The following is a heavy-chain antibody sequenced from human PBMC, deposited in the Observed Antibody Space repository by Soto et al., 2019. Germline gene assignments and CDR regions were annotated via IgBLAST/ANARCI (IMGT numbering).Heavy chain of an antibody. V-gene: IGHV4-4*02. CDR1: GGSMSSSNW. Sequence: TLSLTCTVSGGSMSSSNWWNWVRQPPGKGLEWIGETHHSGRTNYNPSLKSRVTISVDTSKNQFSLKLSSVTAADTAVYYCARRYGASFDYWGQGTLVTVSS. J-gene: IGHJ4*02. CDR3: ARRYGASFDY. CDR2: THHSGRT. D-gene: IGHD4-17*01.